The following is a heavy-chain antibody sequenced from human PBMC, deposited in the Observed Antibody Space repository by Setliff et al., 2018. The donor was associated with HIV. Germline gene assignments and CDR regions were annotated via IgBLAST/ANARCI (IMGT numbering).Heavy chain of an antibody. Sequence: PSETLSLTCTVSGGSMSTYYWSWIRQPPGKGLEWIGYIYTSWSTNYNPSLRSRVTISVDTSKNHFSLRLSSVTAADTAVYYCARGDFYCGTDCYWSSFDYWGQGILVTVSS. CDR2: IYTSWST. V-gene: IGHV4-4*08. CDR3: ARGDFYCGTDCYWSSFDY. D-gene: IGHD2-21*02. J-gene: IGHJ4*02. CDR1: GGSMSTYY.